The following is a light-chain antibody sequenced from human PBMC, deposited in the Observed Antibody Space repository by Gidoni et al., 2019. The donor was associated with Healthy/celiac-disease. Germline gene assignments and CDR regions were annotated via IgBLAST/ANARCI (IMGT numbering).Light chain of an antibody. CDR1: QDISNY. CDR3: QQYDNLPT. CDR2: DAS. J-gene: IGKJ4*01. V-gene: IGKV1-33*01. Sequence: LSPSSLSAAVGDRVTITCQASQDISNYLNWYQQKPGKAPKLLIYDASNLETGVPSRFSGSGSGTDFTFTISSLQPEDIATYYCQQYDNLPTFGGGTKVEIK.